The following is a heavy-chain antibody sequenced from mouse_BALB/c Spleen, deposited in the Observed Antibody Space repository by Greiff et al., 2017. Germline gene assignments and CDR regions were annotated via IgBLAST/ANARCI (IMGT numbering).Heavy chain of an antibody. D-gene: IGHD1-2*01. J-gene: IGHJ4*01. Sequence: EVQLVESGAELVKPGASVKLSCTASGFNIKDTYMHWVKQRPEQGLEWIGRIDPANGNTKYDPKFQGKATITADTSSNTAYLQLSSLTSEDTAVYYCARSDWHYGLMDYWGQGTSVTVSS. CDR3: ARSDWHYGLMDY. CDR1: GFNIKDTY. V-gene: IGHV14-3*02. CDR2: IDPANGNT.